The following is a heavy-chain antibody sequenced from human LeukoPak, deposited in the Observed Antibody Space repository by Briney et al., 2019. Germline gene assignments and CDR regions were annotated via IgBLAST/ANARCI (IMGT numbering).Heavy chain of an antibody. CDR3: ASGDNDPLFDY. D-gene: IGHD1-1*01. J-gene: IGHJ4*02. Sequence: SETLSLTCAVYGGSFSGYYWSWIRQPPGKGLEWIGEINHSGSTDYNPSLKSRVTISVDTSKNQFSLKLSSVTAADTAVYYCASGDNDPLFDYWGQGTLVTVSS. CDR2: INHSGST. CDR1: GGSFSGYY. V-gene: IGHV4-34*01.